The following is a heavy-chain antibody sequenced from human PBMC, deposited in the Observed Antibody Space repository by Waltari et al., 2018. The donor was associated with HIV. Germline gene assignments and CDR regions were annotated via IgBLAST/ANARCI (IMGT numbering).Heavy chain of an antibody. D-gene: IGHD1-20*01. CDR1: GFSLTTRGVG. Sequence: QVSLKESGPTLVKPTQTLTLTCSFSGFSLTTRGVGVGWIRQPPGEALEWLAVVYWDDDKHYRPSLQRRLTITKDTSKSQVVLTMTNMDPADTATYYCAHIPAYNWNFGSWGQGTLVTVSS. CDR3: AHIPAYNWNFGS. V-gene: IGHV2-5*02. J-gene: IGHJ5*01. CDR2: VYWDDDK.